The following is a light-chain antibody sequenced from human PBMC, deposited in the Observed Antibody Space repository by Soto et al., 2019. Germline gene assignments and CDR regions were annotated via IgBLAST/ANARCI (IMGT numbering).Light chain of an antibody. CDR2: EVN. J-gene: IGLJ2*01. CDR1: SSDVGSYNL. Sequence: QSALTQPASVSGSPGQSITISCTGTSSDVGSYNLVSWYQQHPGKAPKLMICEVNKRPSGVSNRFSGSKSGNTASLTISGLQTEDEADYYCCSYAGSSTFEVFGGGTQLTV. V-gene: IGLV2-23*02. CDR3: CSYAGSSTFEV.